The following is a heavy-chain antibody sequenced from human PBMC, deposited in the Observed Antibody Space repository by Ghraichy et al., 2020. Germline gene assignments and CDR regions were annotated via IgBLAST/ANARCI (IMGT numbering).Heavy chain of an antibody. CDR3: ARGGEMATFPIDY. J-gene: IGHJ4*02. CDR1: GGSFSGYY. V-gene: IGHV4-34*01. Sequence: SETLSLTCAVYGGSFSGYYWSWIRQPPGKGLEWIGEINHSGSTNYNPSLKSRVTISVDTSKNQFSLKLSSVTAADTAVYYCARGGEMATFPIDYWGQGTLVTVSS. D-gene: IGHD5-24*01. CDR2: INHSGST.